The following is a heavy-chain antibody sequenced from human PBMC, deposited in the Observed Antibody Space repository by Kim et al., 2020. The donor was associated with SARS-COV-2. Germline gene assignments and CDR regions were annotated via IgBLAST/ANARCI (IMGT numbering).Heavy chain of an antibody. V-gene: IGHV1-69*13. D-gene: IGHD2-15*01. CDR3: ARGRQYQLLGRYCSGGSCPHDAFDI. CDR2: IIPIFGTA. Sequence: SVKVSCKASGGTFSSYAISWVRQAPGQGLEWMGGIIPIFGTANYAQKFQGRVTITADESTSTAYMELSSLRSEDTAVYYCARGRQYQLLGRYCSGGSCPHDAFDIWGQGTMVTVSS. CDR1: GGTFSSYA. J-gene: IGHJ3*02.